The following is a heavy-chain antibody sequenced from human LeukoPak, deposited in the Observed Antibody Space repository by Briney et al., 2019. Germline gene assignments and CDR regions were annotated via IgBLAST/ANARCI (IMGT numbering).Heavy chain of an antibody. CDR1: GYTFTGYY. Sequence: SVKVSCKASGYTFTGYYMHWVRQAPGQGLEWMGWISAYNGNTNYAQKLQGRVTMTTDTSTSTAYMELRSLRSDDTAVYYCARVEMANDYWGQGTLVTVSS. J-gene: IGHJ4*02. CDR2: ISAYNGNT. V-gene: IGHV1-18*04. D-gene: IGHD5-24*01. CDR3: ARVEMANDY.